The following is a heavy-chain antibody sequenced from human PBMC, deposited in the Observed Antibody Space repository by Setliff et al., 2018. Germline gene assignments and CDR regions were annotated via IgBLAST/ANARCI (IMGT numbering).Heavy chain of an antibody. Sequence: KTSETLSLTCTVSGGSVSPYFWSWIRQPPGKGLQWIGYIYHNGNTNFNPSLKSRVNMSIDTSKNQFSLNLNSVTAADTAVYYFRLAHCNTTSCEEALDFWSQGTLVTVSS. D-gene: IGHD2-2*01. CDR1: GGSVSPYF. J-gene: IGHJ4*02. CDR2: IYHNGNT. CDR3: RLAHCNTTSCEEALDF. V-gene: IGHV4-59*02.